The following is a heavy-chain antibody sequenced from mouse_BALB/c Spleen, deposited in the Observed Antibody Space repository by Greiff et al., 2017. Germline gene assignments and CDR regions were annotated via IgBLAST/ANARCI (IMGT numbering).Heavy chain of an antibody. D-gene: IGHD2-10*02. CDR1: GYTFTSYW. CDR3: ARWVYGNYEGY. J-gene: IGHJ2*01. V-gene: IGHV1-7*01. CDR2: INPSTGYT. Sequence: QVQLQQSGAELAKPGASVKMSCKASGYTFTSYWMHWVKQRPGQGLEWIGYINPSTGYTEYNQKFKDKATLTADKSSSTAYMQLSSLTSEDSAVYYCARWVYGNYEGYWGQGTTLTVSS.